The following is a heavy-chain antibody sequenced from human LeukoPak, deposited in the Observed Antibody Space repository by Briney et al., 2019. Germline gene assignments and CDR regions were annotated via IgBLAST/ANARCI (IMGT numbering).Heavy chain of an antibody. V-gene: IGHV4-39*01. Sequence: PSETLSLTCTVSGGSISSSSYYWGWIRQPPGKGLEWIGSIYYSGSTYYNPSLKSRVTISVDTSKNQFSLKLSSVTAADTAVYYCARQGPGGYDAFDIWGQGTMVTVSS. CDR2: IYYSGST. J-gene: IGHJ3*02. CDR3: ARQGPGGYDAFDI. D-gene: IGHD2-15*01. CDR1: GGSISSSSYY.